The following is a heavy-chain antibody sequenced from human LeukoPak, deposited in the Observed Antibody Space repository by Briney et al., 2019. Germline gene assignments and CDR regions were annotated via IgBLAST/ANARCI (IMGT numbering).Heavy chain of an antibody. CDR2: ISNSGSTI. D-gene: IGHD3-22*01. V-gene: IGHV3-11*04. CDR1: GFTFSDYD. Sequence: GGSLRLSCAASGFTFSDYDMSWMRQAPEKGLEWVSYISNSGSTIYYADSVKGRFTISRDNAKNSLYLQMNSLRAEDTAVYYCARGYDSSGYSIDYWGQGTLVTVSS. J-gene: IGHJ4*02. CDR3: ARGYDSSGYSIDY.